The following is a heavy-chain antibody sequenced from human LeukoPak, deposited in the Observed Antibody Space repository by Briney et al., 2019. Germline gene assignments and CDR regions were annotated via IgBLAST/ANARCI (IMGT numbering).Heavy chain of an antibody. Sequence: GGSLRLSCAASGFTFYNYGMSWGRQAPGKGLEWVSVISGSGGSTYYADSVKGRFTIFRDNFKNTLYLQMNSLRAEDTAVYYCARRSGIAVAGAFDYWGQGTLVTVSS. V-gene: IGHV3-23*01. CDR3: ARRSGIAVAGAFDY. D-gene: IGHD6-19*01. CDR2: ISGSGGST. CDR1: GFTFYNYG. J-gene: IGHJ4*02.